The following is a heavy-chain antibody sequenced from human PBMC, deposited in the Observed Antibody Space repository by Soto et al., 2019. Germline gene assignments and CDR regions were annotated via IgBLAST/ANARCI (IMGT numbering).Heavy chain of an antibody. J-gene: IGHJ4*02. CDR1: GFTFSAYG. D-gene: IGHD6-13*01. V-gene: IGHV3-33*01. CDR3: ARYSSNSYVFDN. CDR2: VWFDGSHT. Sequence: QVQLVESGGGVVQPGRSLRLSCAASGFTFSAYGMHWVRQAPGKGLEWVAVVWFDGSHTFYADSVRGRFTISRDNSKNTQFLQMDSLRAEDTAVYYCARYSSNSYVFDNWGQGTLVTVSS.